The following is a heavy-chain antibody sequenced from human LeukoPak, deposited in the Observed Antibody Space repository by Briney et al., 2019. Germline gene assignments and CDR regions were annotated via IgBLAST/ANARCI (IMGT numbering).Heavy chain of an antibody. CDR1: GGSISSSSYY. V-gene: IGHV4-39*07. J-gene: IGHJ3*02. CDR2: IYYSGST. CDR3: ASLCSGGSCYSDAFDI. D-gene: IGHD2-15*01. Sequence: SETLSLTCTVSGGSISSSSYYWGWIRQPPGKGLEWIGSIYYSGSTYYNPSLKSRVTISVDTSKNQFSLKLSSVTAADTAVYYCASLCSGGSCYSDAFDIWGQGTMVTVSS.